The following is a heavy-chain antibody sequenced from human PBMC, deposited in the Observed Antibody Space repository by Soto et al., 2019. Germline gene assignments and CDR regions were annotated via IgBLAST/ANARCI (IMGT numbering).Heavy chain of an antibody. D-gene: IGHD3-3*01. Sequence: SETLSLTCTVSGGSISSSSYYWGWIRQPPGKGLEWIGSIYYSGSTYYNPSLKSRVTISVDTSKNQFSLKLSSVTAADTAVYYCARLSGTTKSYYFDYWGQGTLVTVSS. V-gene: IGHV4-39*01. CDR2: IYYSGST. CDR3: ARLSGTTKSYYFDY. J-gene: IGHJ4*02. CDR1: GGSISSSSYY.